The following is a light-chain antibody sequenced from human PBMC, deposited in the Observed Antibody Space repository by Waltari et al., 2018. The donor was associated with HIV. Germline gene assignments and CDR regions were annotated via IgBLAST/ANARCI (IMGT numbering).Light chain of an antibody. J-gene: IGLJ3*02. V-gene: IGLV3-25*03. CDR1: ALPKQY. CDR3: QSADSNASLWV. Sequence: SYELTQPPSVSVSPGQTARIICSGDALPKQYAYWYQQRPGQAPVLVIYKDTERPSGIPERFSGSSSGTTATLTIIGVQAQDEADYHCQSADSNASLWVFGGGTKLTVL. CDR2: KDT.